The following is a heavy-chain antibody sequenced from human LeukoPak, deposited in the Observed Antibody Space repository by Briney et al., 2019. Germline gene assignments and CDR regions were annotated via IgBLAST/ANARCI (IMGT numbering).Heavy chain of an antibody. D-gene: IGHD3-22*01. V-gene: IGHV3-21*01. Sequence: GGSLRLSCAASGFTFSSYNMNWVRQAPGKGLEWVSSISSSSSYIYYADSVKGRFTISRDNAKNSLYLQMNSLRAEDTAVYYCARDGAPYYYDSSGYPLDYWGQGTLVTVSS. J-gene: IGHJ4*02. CDR2: ISSSSSYI. CDR1: GFTFSSYN. CDR3: ARDGAPYYYDSSGYPLDY.